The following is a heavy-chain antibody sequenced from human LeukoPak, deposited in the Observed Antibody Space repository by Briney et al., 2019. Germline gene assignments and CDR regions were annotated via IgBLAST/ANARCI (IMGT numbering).Heavy chain of an antibody. CDR3: ATFYYYDSSGYSYYYYYGMDV. J-gene: IGHJ6*02. D-gene: IGHD3-22*01. CDR1: GGTFSSYA. V-gene: IGHV1-69*04. CDR2: IIPIFGIA. Sequence: SVKVSCKASGGTFSSYAISWVRQAPGQGLEWMGRIIPIFGIADYAQKFQGRVTITADKSTSTAYMEPSSLRSEDTAVYYCATFYYYDSSGYSYYYYYGMDVWGQGTTVTVSS.